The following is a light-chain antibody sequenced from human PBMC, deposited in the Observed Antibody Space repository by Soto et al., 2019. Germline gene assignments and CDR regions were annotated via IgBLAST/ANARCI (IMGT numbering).Light chain of an antibody. J-gene: IGKJ1*01. CDR1: QSVSNN. V-gene: IGKV3-15*01. Sequence: EIVMTQSPATRSVSPGERATLSCRASQSVSNNLAWYQQKPGQAPRLLIYGASTRATGIPARFSGSGSGTEFTLTVSSLQSEDFAVYCCQQYNTWPRTFGQGTKVEIQ. CDR3: QQYNTWPRT. CDR2: GAS.